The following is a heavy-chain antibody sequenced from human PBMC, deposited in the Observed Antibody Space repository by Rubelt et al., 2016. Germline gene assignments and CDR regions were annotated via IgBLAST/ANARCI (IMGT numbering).Heavy chain of an antibody. CDR2: ITAGNGNT. V-gene: IGHV1-3*01. D-gene: IGHD6-19*01. CDR1: GYSFTTYS. Sequence: VQLVQSGAEVKKPGASVKVSCKAAGYSFTTYSIHWVRQAPGQRLEWMGWITAGNGNTKSSQKFQGRVTSTRDTAASTAYMELSSLRSEDTAIYYWATGYSSGWYVAYWGQGTLVTVSS. J-gene: IGHJ4*02. CDR3: ATGYSSGWYVAY.